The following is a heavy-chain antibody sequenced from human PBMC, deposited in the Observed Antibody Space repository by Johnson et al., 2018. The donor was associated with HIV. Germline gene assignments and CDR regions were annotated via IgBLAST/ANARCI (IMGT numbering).Heavy chain of an antibody. Sequence: VQLVESGGVVVQPGGSLRLSCAASGFTFDDYTMHWVRQVPGKGLEWVSLINWDGGSTYYAASVKGRFTISRDNSKNTLYLQMKSLRAEDTAVYYCARGVWWELQGDAFDIWGQGTMVTVSS. CDR1: GFTFDDYT. CDR3: ARGVWWELQGDAFDI. J-gene: IGHJ3*02. CDR2: INWDGGST. D-gene: IGHD1-26*01. V-gene: IGHV3-43*01.